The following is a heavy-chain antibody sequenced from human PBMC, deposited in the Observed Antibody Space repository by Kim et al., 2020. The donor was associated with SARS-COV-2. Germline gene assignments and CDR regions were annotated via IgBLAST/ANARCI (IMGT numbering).Heavy chain of an antibody. CDR2: IIPILGIA. J-gene: IGHJ4*02. CDR3: ATLPYSGYDPSAGVTEYYFDY. D-gene: IGHD5-12*01. Sequence: SVKVSCKASGGTFSSYTISWVRQAPGQGLEWMGRIIPILGIANYAQKFQGRVTITADKSTSTAYMELSSLRSEDTAVYYCATLPYSGYDPSAGVTEYYFDYWGQGTLVTVSS. CDR1: GGTFSSYT. V-gene: IGHV1-69*02.